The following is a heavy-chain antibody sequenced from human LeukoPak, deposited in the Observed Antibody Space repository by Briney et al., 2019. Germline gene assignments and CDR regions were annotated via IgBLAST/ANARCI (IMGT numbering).Heavy chain of an antibody. D-gene: IGHD3-16*01. CDR1: GSSINNNF. J-gene: IGHJ4*01. CDR2: IYSTGSA. V-gene: IGHV4-59*08. CDR3: ARHRDYDT. Sequence: PSETLSLTCTVSGSSINNNFWTWIRQPPGKGLEWIGHIYSTGSANYNPSLKSRVLISGDTSKNQISLKLTSVTAADTAVYFCARHRDYDTWGYGTLVTVSS.